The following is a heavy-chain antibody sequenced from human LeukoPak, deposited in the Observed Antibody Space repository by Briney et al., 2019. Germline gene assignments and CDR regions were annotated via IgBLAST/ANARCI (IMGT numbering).Heavy chain of an antibody. CDR3: ARGPAGYN. J-gene: IGHJ4*02. Sequence: PGGSLRLSCAASGFTVNSNHMSWVRQAPGEGLEWVSVIYSGGSTDYADSVKGRFTISRDNLKNTLYLQMNSLRAEDTAVYYCARGPAGYNWGQGTLVTFSS. CDR2: IYSGGST. V-gene: IGHV3-53*01. CDR1: GFTVNSNH. D-gene: IGHD1-1*01.